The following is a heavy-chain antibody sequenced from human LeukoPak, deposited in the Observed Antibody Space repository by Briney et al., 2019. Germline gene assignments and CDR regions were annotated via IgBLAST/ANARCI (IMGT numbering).Heavy chain of an antibody. CDR2: IYYSGST. CDR3: ARSPPLIAARSYYYYGMDV. CDR1: GGSISSYY. D-gene: IGHD6-6*01. V-gene: IGHV4-59*01. Sequence: PSETLSLTCTVSGGSISSYYWSWIRQPPGKGLEWIGYIYYSGSTNYNPSLKSRLTISVDTSKNQFSLKLSSVTAADTAVYYCARSPPLIAARSYYYYGMDVWGQGTTVTVSS. J-gene: IGHJ6*02.